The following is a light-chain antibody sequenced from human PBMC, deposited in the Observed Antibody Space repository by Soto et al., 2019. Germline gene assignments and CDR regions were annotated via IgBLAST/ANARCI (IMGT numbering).Light chain of an antibody. Sequence: QSVLTQPPSASGTPGQRVTISCSGSGSNVGTSYVYWYQQLPGTAPKLLIYANDQRPSGVPDRFSGSKSGTSASLAISGLRSXXXAXXYCAAWDDSLSARVFGGGTKVTVL. CDR2: AND. CDR1: GSNVGTSY. J-gene: IGLJ3*02. V-gene: IGLV1-47*01. CDR3: AAWDDSLSARV.